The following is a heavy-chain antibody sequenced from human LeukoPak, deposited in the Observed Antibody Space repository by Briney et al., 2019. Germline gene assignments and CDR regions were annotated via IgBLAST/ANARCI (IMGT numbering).Heavy chain of an antibody. CDR1: GYTFTSYY. CDR3: ARAGSYYYYMDV. J-gene: IGHJ6*03. D-gene: IGHD3-10*01. V-gene: IGHV1-46*01. CDR2: TNPSGGST. Sequence: ASVKVSCKASGYTFTSYYMHWVRQAPEQGLEWMGITNPSGGSTSYAQKFQGRVTMTRGTSTSAVYMELSSLRSEDTAVYYCARAGSYYYYMDVWGKGTTVTVSS.